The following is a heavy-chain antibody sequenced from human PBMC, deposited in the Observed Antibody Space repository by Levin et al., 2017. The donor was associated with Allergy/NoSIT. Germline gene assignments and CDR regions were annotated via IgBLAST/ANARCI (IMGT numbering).Heavy chain of an antibody. CDR1: GFTFSNYA. Sequence: GGSLRLSCEASGFTFSNYAMSWVRQAPGKGLEWVSGFSNNGDTTYYADSVEGRLTISRDNSKNTLYLQMNDLRAEDTAIYYCAKVYATGWSYFDYWGQGTLVTVSS. CDR3: AKVYATGWSYFDY. J-gene: IGHJ4*02. V-gene: IGHV3-23*01. D-gene: IGHD6-19*01. CDR2: FSNNGDTT.